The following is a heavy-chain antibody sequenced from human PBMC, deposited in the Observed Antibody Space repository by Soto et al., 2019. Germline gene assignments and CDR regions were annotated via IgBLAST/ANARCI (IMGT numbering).Heavy chain of an antibody. CDR3: ARGSMAGNEVPGD. J-gene: IGHJ1*01. CDR2: INLDGSEK. CDR1: GFTFRSYW. D-gene: IGHD1-1*01. V-gene: IGHV3-7*05. Sequence: EGQLVASGGGLGQPGGSLRLSCQVSGFTFRSYWMTWVCRAPGKGLEWVANINLDGSEKYYVDAVKGRFTISSDKAKNTLHLDLRDLRANDTAVYYCARGSMAGNEVPGDWGQGTLVTVSS.